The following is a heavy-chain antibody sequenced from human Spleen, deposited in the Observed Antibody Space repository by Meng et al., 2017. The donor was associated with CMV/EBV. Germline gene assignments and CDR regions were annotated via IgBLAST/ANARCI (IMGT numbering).Heavy chain of an antibody. J-gene: IGHJ4*02. Sequence: CKASGYTFTSYDINWVRQATGQGLEWMGWMSPNSGNTGYAQKFQGRVTMTRNTSISTAYMELSSLRSEDTAVYYCARRGEYGSGFDYWGQGTLVTVSS. CDR2: MSPNSGNT. CDR1: GYTFTSYD. D-gene: IGHD3-10*01. CDR3: ARRGEYGSGFDY. V-gene: IGHV1-8*01.